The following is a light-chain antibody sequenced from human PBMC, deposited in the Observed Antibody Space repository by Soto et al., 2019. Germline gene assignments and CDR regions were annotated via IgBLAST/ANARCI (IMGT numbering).Light chain of an antibody. V-gene: IGKV1-5*03. CDR3: QQYNSYWT. CDR2: KAS. CDR1: QSISSW. J-gene: IGKJ1*01. Sequence: DIQMTQSPSTLSASVGDRVTITCRASQSISSWLAWYQQKPGKAPKLLIYKASSLESGVPSRFSGSGSGTEFTLTISSLQPDAFANYYCQQYNSYWTFGQGTKVDIE.